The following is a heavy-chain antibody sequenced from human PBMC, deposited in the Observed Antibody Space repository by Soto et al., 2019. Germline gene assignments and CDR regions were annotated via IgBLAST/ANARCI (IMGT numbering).Heavy chain of an antibody. CDR3: ARAGYYYGSGSARYYFDY. J-gene: IGHJ4*02. CDR2: INHSGST. CDR1: GGSFSGYY. D-gene: IGHD3-10*01. V-gene: IGHV4-34*01. Sequence: KPSETLSLTCAVYGGSFSGYYWSWIRQPPGKGLEWIGEINHSGSTNYNPSLKSRVTISVDTSKNQFSLKLSSVTAADTAVYYCARAGYYYGSGSARYYFDYWGQGTLVTVSS.